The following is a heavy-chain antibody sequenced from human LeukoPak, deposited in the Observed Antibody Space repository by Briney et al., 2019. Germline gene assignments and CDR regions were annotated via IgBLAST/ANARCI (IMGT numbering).Heavy chain of an antibody. J-gene: IGHJ6*04. CDR1: GGSINSYY. CDR2: IYYSGST. Sequence: SETLSLTCTVSGGSINSYYWSWIRQPPGKELEWIGCIYYSGSTNYNPSPTSRVTISVATSKTQFSLKLSSVTAADKAVYYCARALRYTSGYYSYGMDVWGKGTTVTVSS. CDR3: ARALRYTSGYYSYGMDV. V-gene: IGHV4-59*01. D-gene: IGHD6-19*01.